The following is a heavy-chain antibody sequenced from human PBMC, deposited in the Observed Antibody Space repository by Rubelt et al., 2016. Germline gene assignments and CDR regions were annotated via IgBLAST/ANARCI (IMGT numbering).Heavy chain of an antibody. V-gene: IGHV4-34*01. J-gene: IGHJ4*02. CDR3: ARHDTGSFLFDF. CDR2: IDHRGNT. D-gene: IGHD1-26*01. CDR1: GGSFSGYS. Sequence: QVQLQQWGAGLVKPSETLSLTCAVYGGSFSGYSWTWIRQPPGKGLEWLGEIDHRGNTDYIPSLKSRVSISVDTAKKPISLKMSPVPAAATAVYYCARHDTGSFLFDFWGQGTPVTVSS.